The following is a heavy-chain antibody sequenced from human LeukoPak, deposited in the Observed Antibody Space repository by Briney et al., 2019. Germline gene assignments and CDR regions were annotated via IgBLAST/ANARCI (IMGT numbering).Heavy chain of an antibody. CDR1: GGSISSSSYY. D-gene: IGHD4-17*01. Sequence: KPSETLSLTCTVSGGSISSSSYYWGWIRQPPGKGLEWIGSIYYSGSTYYNPSLKSRVTISVDTSKNQFSLKLSSVTAADTAVYYCRTYGDPYYYYGMDVWGQGTTVTVSS. CDR2: IYYSGST. J-gene: IGHJ6*02. V-gene: IGHV4-39*07. CDR3: RTYGDPYYYYGMDV.